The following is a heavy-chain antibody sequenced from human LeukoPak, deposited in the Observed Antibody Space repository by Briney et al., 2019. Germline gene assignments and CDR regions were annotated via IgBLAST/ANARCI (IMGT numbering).Heavy chain of an antibody. J-gene: IGHJ4*02. CDR1: GGSISSGDYY. CDR2: IYYSGSS. V-gene: IGHV4-31*03. CDR3: ARFYDSSGPARNSFDY. D-gene: IGHD3-22*01. Sequence: NPSETLSLTCTASGGSISSGDYYWSWIRQHPGKGLEWIGYIYYSGSSYYNPSLKSRVTISVDTSKNQFSLKLSSVTAADTAVYYCARFYDSSGPARNSFDYWGQGTLVTVSS.